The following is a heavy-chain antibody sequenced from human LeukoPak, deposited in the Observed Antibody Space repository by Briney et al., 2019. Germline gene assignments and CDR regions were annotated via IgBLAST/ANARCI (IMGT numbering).Heavy chain of an antibody. CDR1: GFTFSSYW. J-gene: IGHJ3*02. V-gene: IGHV3-74*01. CDR2: INSDGSST. Sequence: GGSLRLSCAASGFTFSSYWMHWVRQAPGKGLVWVSRINSDGSSTSYADSVKGRSTISGDNAKNTLYLQMNSLRAEDTAVYYCARELGYCSSTSCYQYAFDIWGQGTMVTVSS. D-gene: IGHD2-2*01. CDR3: ARELGYCSSTSCYQYAFDI.